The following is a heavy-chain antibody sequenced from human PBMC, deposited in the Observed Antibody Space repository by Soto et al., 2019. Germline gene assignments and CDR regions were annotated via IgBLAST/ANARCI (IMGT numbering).Heavy chain of an antibody. J-gene: IGHJ4*02. Sequence: SETLTLTCTFSEVSIKTGTYYWSWIRQHPGKGLEWIAYIYSSGNTYHKPSLKSRLTMSLDTSKNQFSLRLSSVTAADTAVYYCARGDYNSSLGPLYFDSWGQGTMVTVSS. CDR1: EVSIKTGTYY. CDR2: IYSSGNT. D-gene: IGHD6-6*01. V-gene: IGHV4-31*03. CDR3: ARGDYNSSLGPLYFDS.